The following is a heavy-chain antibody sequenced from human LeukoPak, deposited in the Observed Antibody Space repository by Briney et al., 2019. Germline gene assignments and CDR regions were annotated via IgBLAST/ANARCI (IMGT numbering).Heavy chain of an antibody. Sequence: KPSETLSLTCAVSGYSISSGYYGGWIRQPPGKGLEWIGSIYHSGSTYYNPSLKSRVTISVDTSKNQFSLKLSSVTAADTAVYYCARTQLWFGFDYWGQGTLVTVSS. D-gene: IGHD3-10*01. J-gene: IGHJ4*02. V-gene: IGHV4-38-2*01. CDR2: IYHSGST. CDR1: GYSISSGYY. CDR3: ARTQLWFGFDY.